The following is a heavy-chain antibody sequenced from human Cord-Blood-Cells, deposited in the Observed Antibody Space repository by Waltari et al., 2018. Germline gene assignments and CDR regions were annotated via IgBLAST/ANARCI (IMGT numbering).Heavy chain of an antibody. V-gene: IGHV4-39*01. CDR2: IYYSGST. Sequence: QLQLQESGPGLVKPSETLSLTCTVPGGSISSSSYYWGWFRQPPGKGLEWIGSIYYSGSTYYNPSLKSRVTISVDTSKNQFSLKLSSVTAADTAVYYCARAKYYDFWSGYYLGFDYWGQGTLVTVSS. CDR1: GGSISSSSYY. CDR3: ARAKYYDFWSGYYLGFDY. D-gene: IGHD3-3*01. J-gene: IGHJ4*02.